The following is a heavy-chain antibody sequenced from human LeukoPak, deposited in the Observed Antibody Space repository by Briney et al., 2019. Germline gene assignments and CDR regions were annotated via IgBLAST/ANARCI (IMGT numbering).Heavy chain of an antibody. CDR2: INHSGST. CDR3: ARGAGTTVTFYYYYYMDV. V-gene: IGHV4-34*01. Sequence: SETLSLTCAVYGGSFSGYYWSWIRQPPGKGLEWIGEINHSGSTNYNPSLKSRVTISVDTSKNQFSLKLSSVTAADTAVYYCARGAGTTVTFYYYYYMDVWGKGTTVTVPS. D-gene: IGHD4-17*01. CDR1: GGSFSGYY. J-gene: IGHJ6*03.